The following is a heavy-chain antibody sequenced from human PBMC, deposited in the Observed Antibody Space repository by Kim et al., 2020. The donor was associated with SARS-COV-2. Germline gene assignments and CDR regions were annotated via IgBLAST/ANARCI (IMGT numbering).Heavy chain of an antibody. CDR3: TRDSSTVTHRFDY. V-gene: IGHV3-49*04. CDR1: GFTFGDYA. CDR2: IRSKAYGGTT. D-gene: IGHD4-17*01. J-gene: IGHJ4*02. Sequence: GGSLRLSCTASGFTFGDYATSWVRQAPGKGLEWVGFIRSKAYGGTTDYAASVKGRFTISRDDSKNIAYLQMNSLKTEDTAVYYCTRDSSTVTHRFDYWGQGTLVTVSS.